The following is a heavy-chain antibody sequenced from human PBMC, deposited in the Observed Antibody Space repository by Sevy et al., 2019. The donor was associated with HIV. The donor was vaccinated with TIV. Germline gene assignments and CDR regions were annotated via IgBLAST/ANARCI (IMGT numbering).Heavy chain of an antibody. Sequence: GGSLRLSCAASGFSFNLYAMTWVRQAPGKGLEWVSTISVSGGSTYYADSVKGQFTISRDNSKNTLYLQMNSLRAEDTAVYYCAEDHDNNWVDPWGQGTLVTVSS. V-gene: IGHV3-23*01. D-gene: IGHD3-9*01. CDR3: AEDHDNNWVDP. CDR1: GFSFNLYA. CDR2: ISVSGGST. J-gene: IGHJ5*02.